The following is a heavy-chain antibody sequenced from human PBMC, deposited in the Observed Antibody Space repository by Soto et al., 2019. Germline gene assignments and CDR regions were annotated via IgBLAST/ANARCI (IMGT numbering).Heavy chain of an antibody. J-gene: IGHJ6*02. CDR1: GGSVSSGSYY. Sequence: PSETLSLTCTVSGGSVSSGSYYWSWIRQPPGKGLEWIGYIYYSGSTNYNPSLKSRVTISVDTSKNQFSLKLSSVTAADTAVYYCARDERGSIAVAPYYYYGMDVWGQGTTVTVPS. V-gene: IGHV4-61*01. CDR3: ARDERGSIAVAPYYYYGMDV. D-gene: IGHD6-19*01. CDR2: IYYSGST.